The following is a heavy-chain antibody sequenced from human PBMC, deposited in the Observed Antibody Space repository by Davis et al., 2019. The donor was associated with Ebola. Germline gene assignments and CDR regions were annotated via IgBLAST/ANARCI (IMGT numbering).Heavy chain of an antibody. V-gene: IGHV4-34*01. J-gene: IGHJ6*02. Sequence: SETLSLTCTVSGGSISSYYWSWIRQPPGKGLEWIGEINHSGSTNYNPSLKSRVTISVDTSKNQFSLKLSSVTAADTAVYYCARVYGDYLGWGMDVWGQGTTVTVSS. CDR3: ARVYGDYLGWGMDV. D-gene: IGHD4-17*01. CDR2: INHSGST. CDR1: GGSISSYY.